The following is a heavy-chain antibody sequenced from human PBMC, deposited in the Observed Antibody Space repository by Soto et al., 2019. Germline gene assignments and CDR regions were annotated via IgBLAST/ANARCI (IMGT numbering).Heavy chain of an antibody. CDR1: GYTFTGYY. CDR3: ASSNPYYYDSSGYYYDALAFDI. J-gene: IGHJ3*02. CDR2: INPNSGGT. D-gene: IGHD3-22*01. V-gene: IGHV1-2*02. Sequence: ASVKVSCKSSGYTFTGYYMHWVRQAPGQGLECMGWINPNSGGTNYAQKFQGRVTMTRDTSISTAYMELSRLRSDDTAVYYCASSNPYYYDSSGYYYDALAFDIWGQGTMVTVSS.